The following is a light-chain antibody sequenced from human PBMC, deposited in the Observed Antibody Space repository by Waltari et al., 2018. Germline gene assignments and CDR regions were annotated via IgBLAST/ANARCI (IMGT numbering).Light chain of an antibody. CDR2: GAS. V-gene: IGKV3-20*01. J-gene: IGKJ4*01. Sequence: EIVLTQSPGTLSLSPGERATLSCRASQSVSSSYLAWYQQKPGQAPRILIYGASNRATGIPDRFSGSGSGTDFTLTISRLEPEDFAMYYCQQYGSSPRTFGGGTKVEIK. CDR1: QSVSSSY. CDR3: QQYGSSPRT.